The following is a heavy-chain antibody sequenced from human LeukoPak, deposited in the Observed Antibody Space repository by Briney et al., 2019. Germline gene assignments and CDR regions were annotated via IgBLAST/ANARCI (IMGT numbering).Heavy chain of an antibody. V-gene: IGHV1-8*01. CDR2: MNPNSGNT. J-gene: IGHJ6*03. D-gene: IGHD6-19*01. CDR3: ATSLTPSGWYRSLTPYYYYYMDV. Sequence: ASVKVSCKAPGYTFTNYDINWVRQATGQGLEWMGWMNPNSGNTGYAQKFQGRVTMIRNTSISTAYMELSSLRSEDTAVYYCATSLTPSGWYRSLTPYYYYYMDVWGKGTTVTVSS. CDR1: GYTFTNYD.